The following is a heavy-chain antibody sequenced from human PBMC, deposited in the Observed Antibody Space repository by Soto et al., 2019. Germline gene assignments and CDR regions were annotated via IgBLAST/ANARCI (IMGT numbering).Heavy chain of an antibody. Sequence: AGGSLRLSCAASGFTFSSYAMHWVRQAPGKGLEWVAVISYDGSNKYYADSVKGRFTISRDNSKNTLYLQMNSLRAEDTAVYYCARDRLFAFDYWGQGTLVTVSS. CDR3: ARDRLFAFDY. CDR2: ISYDGSNK. D-gene: IGHD3-22*01. J-gene: IGHJ4*02. CDR1: GFTFSSYA. V-gene: IGHV3-30-3*01.